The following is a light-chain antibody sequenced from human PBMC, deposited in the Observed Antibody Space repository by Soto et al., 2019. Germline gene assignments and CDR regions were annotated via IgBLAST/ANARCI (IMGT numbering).Light chain of an antibody. Sequence: SYELTQPPSVSVAPGQTARITCGGNNIGSKGVHWYQQKPGQAPVLVVYDDSERPSGIPERLSGSNSGNTATLTISRVEAGDEADYYCQVWDSSSDPLYVFGAGTKVT. CDR3: QVWDSSSDPLYV. CDR1: NIGSKG. CDR2: DDS. J-gene: IGLJ1*01. V-gene: IGLV3-21*02.